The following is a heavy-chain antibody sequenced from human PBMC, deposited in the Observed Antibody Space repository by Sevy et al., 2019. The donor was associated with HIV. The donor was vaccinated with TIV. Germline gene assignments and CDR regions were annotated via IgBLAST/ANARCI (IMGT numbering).Heavy chain of an antibody. Sequence: GGSLRLSCAISGFTVNDKYIIWVRQAPGKGLEWVSVIFSSGSTYYADSAKGRFTISRDNSKHTVYLQMNSVRAEDTAVYYCVSLFLSYRSGWSYFEYWGQGTLVTVSS. CDR1: GFTVNDKY. CDR3: VSLFLSYRSGWSYFEY. D-gene: IGHD6-19*01. V-gene: IGHV3-66*02. CDR2: IFSSGST. J-gene: IGHJ4*02.